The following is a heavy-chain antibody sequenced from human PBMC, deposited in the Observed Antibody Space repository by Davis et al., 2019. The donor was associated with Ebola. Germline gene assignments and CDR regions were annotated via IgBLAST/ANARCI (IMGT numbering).Heavy chain of an antibody. J-gene: IGHJ4*02. CDR2: INPNSGGT. CDR3: ARDRGAYCGGDCYSYYFDY. Sequence: ASVKVSCKASGYTFTSYYMHWVRQAPGQGLEWMGWINPNSGGTNYAQKFQGRVTMTRDTSISTAYMELSRLRSDDTAVYYCARDRGAYCGGDCYSYYFDYWGQGTLVTVSS. V-gene: IGHV1-2*02. D-gene: IGHD2-21*01. CDR1: GYTFTSYY.